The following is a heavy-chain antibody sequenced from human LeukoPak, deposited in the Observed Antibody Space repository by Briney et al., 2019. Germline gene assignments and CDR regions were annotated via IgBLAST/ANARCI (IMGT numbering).Heavy chain of an antibody. J-gene: IGHJ5*02. D-gene: IGHD3-10*01. CDR3: ARGGDGSGSYNWFDP. CDR2: IYTSGST. CDR1: GGSISSGSYY. V-gene: IGHV4-61*02. Sequence: SETLSLTCTVSGGSISSGSYYWSWIRQPAGKGLEWIGRIYTSGSTNYNPSLKSRVTISVDTSKNQFSLKLSSVTAADTAVYYCARGGDGSGSYNWFDPWGQGTLVTVSS.